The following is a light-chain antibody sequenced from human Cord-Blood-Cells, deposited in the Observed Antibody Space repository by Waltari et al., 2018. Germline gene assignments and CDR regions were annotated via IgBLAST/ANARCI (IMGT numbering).Light chain of an antibody. CDR2: DVS. CDR3: SSYTSSSTLV. V-gene: IGLV2-14*01. Sequence: QSALTQPASVSGSPGQSITISCTGTSSHVGGYNSSSWYQQHPGKAPKLMIYDVSKRPSGVSNRFSGSKSGNTASLTISGLQAEDEADYYCSSYTSSSTLVFGGGTKLTVL. J-gene: IGLJ3*02. CDR1: SSHVGGYNS.